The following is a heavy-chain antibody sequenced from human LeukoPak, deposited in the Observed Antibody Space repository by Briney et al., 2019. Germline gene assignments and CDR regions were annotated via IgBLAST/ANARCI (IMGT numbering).Heavy chain of an antibody. CDR2: ISSSGGST. CDR3: AKGLTVAVN. V-gene: IGHV3-23*01. J-gene: IGHJ4*02. D-gene: IGHD2-15*01. CDR1: GFTFSSYG. Sequence: PGGSLRLSCAASGFTFSSYGMSWVRQAPGKGLEWVSSISSSGGSTYYADSVKGRVTISGDNSKNTLYLQMNSLRAEDTAVYYCAKGLTVAVNWGQGTLVTVSS.